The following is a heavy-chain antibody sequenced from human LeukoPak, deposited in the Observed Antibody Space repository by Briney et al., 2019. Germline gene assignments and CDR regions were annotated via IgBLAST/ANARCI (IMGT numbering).Heavy chain of an antibody. V-gene: IGHV1-8*01. CDR3: ARVIHLGAPEDNFDY. CDR2: MNPNRGNT. Sequence: GASVTVSFTASGYTFTSYDINWVRQAAGQGREWMGWMNPNRGNTDYAQKFQGRVTMTRNTSISTAYMELSSLRSEDTAVYYCARVIHLGAPEDNFDYWGQGTLVTVSS. J-gene: IGHJ4*02. D-gene: IGHD1-26*01. CDR1: GYTFTSYD.